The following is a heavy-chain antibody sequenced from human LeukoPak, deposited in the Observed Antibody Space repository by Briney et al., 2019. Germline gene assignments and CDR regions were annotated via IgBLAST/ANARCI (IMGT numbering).Heavy chain of an antibody. V-gene: IGHV4-30-2*01. J-gene: IGHJ4*02. Sequence: SETLSLTCTVSGGSISSGGYYWSWIRQPPGKGLEWIGYIYHSGSTYYNPSLKSRVTISVDRSKNQFSLKLSSVTAADTAVYYCARVSGSYYFDYWGQGTLVTVSS. CDR1: GGSISSGGYY. D-gene: IGHD1-26*01. CDR3: ARVSGSYYFDY. CDR2: IYHSGST.